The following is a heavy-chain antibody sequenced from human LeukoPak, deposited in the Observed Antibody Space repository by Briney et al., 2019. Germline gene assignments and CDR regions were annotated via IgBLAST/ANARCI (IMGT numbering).Heavy chain of an antibody. CDR2: ISAYGGST. D-gene: IGHD5-18*01. J-gene: IGHJ4*02. V-gene: IGHV3-23*01. CDR3: AKWIQLSYFDY. CDR1: GFTFSNYA. Sequence: GGSLRLSCADSGFTFSNYAMSWVRQAPGKRLEWVLGISAYGGSTYYADTVKGRFTISRDNSKNILYLQMNSLRAEDTAVYYCAKWIQLSYFDYWGQGTLVTVSS.